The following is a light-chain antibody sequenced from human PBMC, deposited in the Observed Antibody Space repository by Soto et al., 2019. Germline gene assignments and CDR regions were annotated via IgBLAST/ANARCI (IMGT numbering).Light chain of an antibody. CDR2: GNS. V-gene: IGLV1-40*01. J-gene: IGLJ2*01. CDR3: QSYASSLSSSV. CDR1: SSNIGAGYD. Sequence: QSVLTQPPSVSGAPGQRVTISCTGSSSNIGAGYDVHWYQQLPGTAPKLLIYGNSNRPSGVPDRFSGSKSGTSASLDITGLKTEDEADYYCQSYASSLSSSVFGGGTKLTVL.